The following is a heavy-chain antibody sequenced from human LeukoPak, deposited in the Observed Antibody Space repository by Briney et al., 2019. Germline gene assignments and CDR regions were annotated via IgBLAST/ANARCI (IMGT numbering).Heavy chain of an antibody. CDR3: ASTYYYDSSGYYRDY. V-gene: IGHV3-48*01. CDR1: GFTFSSYS. Sequence: GGSLRLSCAASGFTFSSYSMNWVRQAPGKGLEWVSYISSSSSTIYYADSVKGRFTISRDNAKNSLYLQMNSLRAEDTAVYYCASTYYYDSSGYYRDYWGQGTLVTVSS. J-gene: IGHJ4*02. CDR2: ISSSSSTI. D-gene: IGHD3-22*01.